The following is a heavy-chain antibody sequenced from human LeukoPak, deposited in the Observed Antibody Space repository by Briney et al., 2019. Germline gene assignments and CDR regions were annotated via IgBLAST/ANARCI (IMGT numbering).Heavy chain of an antibody. J-gene: IGHJ4*02. V-gene: IGHV3-7*01. Sequence: GGSLRLSCAASGFTFSTYWMAWVRQAPGKGLEWVANIKGDDSARHQADSVKGRFTISRDNAQNSVYLQMSSLRGEDTAIYYCARDVVGSLDYWGQETLVTVSS. CDR1: GFTFSTYW. CDR3: ARDVVGSLDY. CDR2: IKGDDSAR. D-gene: IGHD1-26*01.